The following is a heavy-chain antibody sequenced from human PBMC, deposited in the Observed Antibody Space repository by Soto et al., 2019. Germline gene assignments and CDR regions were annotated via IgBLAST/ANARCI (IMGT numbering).Heavy chain of an antibody. CDR2: IIPILGIA. D-gene: IGHD2-2*01. V-gene: IGHV1-69*02. CDR1: GGTFSSYT. Sequence: QVQLVQSGAEVKKPGSSVKVSCKASGGTFSSYTISWVRQAPGQGLEWMGRIIPILGIANYAQKFQGRVTITADNSTSTAYMELSSLRSEDTVVYYCARTYCSSNSCSDPWGQGALVTVSS. CDR3: ARTYCSSNSCSDP. J-gene: IGHJ5*02.